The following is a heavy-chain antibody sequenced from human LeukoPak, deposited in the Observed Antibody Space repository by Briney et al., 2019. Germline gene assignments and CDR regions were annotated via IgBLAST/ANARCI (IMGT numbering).Heavy chain of an antibody. V-gene: IGHV3-53*01. CDR3: ATSTLGTSIFDY. Sequence: PGGSLRLSCAASGFTVTSNYVHWVRQAPGKGLEWVSFIYSGDNTYYADSVKGRFTVSRDNSKNTVYLQMNSLRAGDTATYYCATSTLGTSIFDYWGQGTLVTVSS. J-gene: IGHJ4*02. D-gene: IGHD2-2*01. CDR2: IYSGDNT. CDR1: GFTVTSNY.